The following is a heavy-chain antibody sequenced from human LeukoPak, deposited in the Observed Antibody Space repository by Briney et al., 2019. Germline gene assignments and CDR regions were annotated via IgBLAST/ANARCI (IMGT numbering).Heavy chain of an antibody. D-gene: IGHD2-15*01. CDR3: ARVVDPYYYYYYMDV. Sequence: PGGSLRLSCAASGFTFSSYSMNWVRQAPGKGLEWVSYISSSSSTIYYADSVKGRFTISRDNAKNSLYLQMNSLRAKDKAVYYCARVVDPYYYYYYMDVWGKGTTVTVSS. CDR1: GFTFSSYS. V-gene: IGHV3-48*01. J-gene: IGHJ6*03. CDR2: ISSSSSTI.